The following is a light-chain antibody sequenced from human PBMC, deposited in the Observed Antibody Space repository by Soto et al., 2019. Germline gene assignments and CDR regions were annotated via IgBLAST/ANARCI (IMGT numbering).Light chain of an antibody. Sequence: EIVLTQSPGTLSLSPGEGDTLSCRASQSVTNNFLAWYQQKPGQAPRLLIYDATSRATGIPDRFSGSGSGTDFTLTINRLEPEDLAVYYCQQYGSTPVTFGQGTKVEIK. CDR3: QQYGSTPVT. CDR2: DAT. J-gene: IGKJ1*01. CDR1: QSVTNNF. V-gene: IGKV3-20*01.